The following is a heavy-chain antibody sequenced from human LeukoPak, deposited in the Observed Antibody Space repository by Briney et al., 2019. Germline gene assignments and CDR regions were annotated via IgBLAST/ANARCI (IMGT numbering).Heavy chain of an antibody. D-gene: IGHD5-12*01. CDR3: ARQEGVATSRFDP. J-gene: IGHJ5*02. CDR2: IYPGDSDT. V-gene: IGHV5-51*01. Sequence: RGESLKISCKGSGYSFTNFWIGWVRQMPGKGLEWMGIIYPGDSDTRYSPSFQGQVTISADKSISTAYLQWSSLKASDTAMYYCARQEGVATSRFDPWGQGTLVTVSS. CDR1: GYSFTNFW.